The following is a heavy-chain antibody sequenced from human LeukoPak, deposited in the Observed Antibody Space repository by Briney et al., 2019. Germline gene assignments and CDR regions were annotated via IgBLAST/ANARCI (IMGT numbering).Heavy chain of an antibody. Sequence: SQTLSLTCAISGDSVSSNSVTWNWIRPSPSRGLEWLGRTYYRSPWYNDYAVSVRGRITVNPDTSKNQFSLHLNSVTPEDTAVYCCARRLTQYDCFDPWGQGILVTVSS. CDR3: ARRLTQYDCFDP. V-gene: IGHV6-1*01. D-gene: IGHD2-2*01. CDR2: TYYRSPWYN. CDR1: GDSVSSNSVT. J-gene: IGHJ5*02.